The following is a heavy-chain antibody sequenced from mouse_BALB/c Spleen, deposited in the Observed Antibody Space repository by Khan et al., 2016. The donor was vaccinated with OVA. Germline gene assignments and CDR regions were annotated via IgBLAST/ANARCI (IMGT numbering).Heavy chain of an antibody. D-gene: IGHD1-1*01. Sequence: EVELVESGGGLVKPGGSLKLSCAASGFTFSNYAMSWVRQTPEKRLEWVATISSGGSYTYYSDSVKGRFTISRDNAKNTLYLQMSSLRSEDTAMYYCARHPRSWDWFAYWGQGTLVTVSA. CDR2: ISSGGSYT. CDR1: GFTFSNYA. V-gene: IGHV5-9-3*01. CDR3: ARHPRSWDWFAY. J-gene: IGHJ3*01.